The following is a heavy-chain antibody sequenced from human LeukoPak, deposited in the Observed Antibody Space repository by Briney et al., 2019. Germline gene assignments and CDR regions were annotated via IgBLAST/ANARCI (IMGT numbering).Heavy chain of an antibody. J-gene: IGHJ4*02. CDR1: GGTFSSYA. Sequence: GASVKVSCKASGGTFSSYAISWVRQAPGQGLEWMGGIIPIFGTANYAQKFQGRVTMTTDTSTSTAYMELRSLTSDDTAVYYCARDGGDLLRVDYWGQGTQVTVSS. CDR2: IIPIFGTA. V-gene: IGHV1-69*05. D-gene: IGHD1-26*01. CDR3: ARDGGDLLRVDY.